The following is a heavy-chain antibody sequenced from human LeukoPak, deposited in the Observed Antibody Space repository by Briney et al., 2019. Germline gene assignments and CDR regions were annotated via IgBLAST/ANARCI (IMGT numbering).Heavy chain of an antibody. CDR3: ALVNYYFYGMDV. J-gene: IGHJ6*02. D-gene: IGHD3-16*02. V-gene: IGHV4-39*07. Sequence: SETLSLTCTVSGGSISSNSYYWGWIRQPPGKGLAWIGTIFHSGSTDYNPSLKSRVTISLDTSKNQFSLKLSSVTAADTAVYYCALVNYYFYGMDVWGQGTTVTVSS. CDR2: IFHSGST. CDR1: GGSISSNSYY.